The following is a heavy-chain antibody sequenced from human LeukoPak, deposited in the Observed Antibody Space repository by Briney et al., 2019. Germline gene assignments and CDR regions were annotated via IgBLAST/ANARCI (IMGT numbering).Heavy chain of an antibody. Sequence: PGGSLRLSCAASGFTFSSYSMNWVRQAPGKGLEWVSLISGSSSNIYYADSVKGRFTISRDNAKNSLYLQMNSLRAEDTAVYYCARVFIVPDTAMVDYWGQGTRVTVSS. CDR3: ARVFIVPDTAMVDY. J-gene: IGHJ4*02. D-gene: IGHD5-18*01. CDR1: GFTFSSYS. CDR2: ISGSSSNI. V-gene: IGHV3-21*01.